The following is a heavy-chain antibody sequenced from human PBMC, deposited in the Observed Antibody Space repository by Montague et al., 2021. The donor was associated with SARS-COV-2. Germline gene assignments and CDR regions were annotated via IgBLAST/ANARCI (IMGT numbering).Heavy chain of an antibody. CDR3: ARGRRILLWFGELLSGGDYYGMDV. CDR1: GASFSGYY. CDR2: INHSGST. V-gene: IGHV4-34*01. Sequence: SETLSLTCAVYGASFSGYYWSWIRQPPGKGLEWIGEINHSGSTNYNPSLKSRVTISVDTSKNQFSLKLSSVTAADTAVYYCARGRRILLWFGELLSGGDYYGMDVWGQGTTVTASS. D-gene: IGHD3-10*01. J-gene: IGHJ6*02.